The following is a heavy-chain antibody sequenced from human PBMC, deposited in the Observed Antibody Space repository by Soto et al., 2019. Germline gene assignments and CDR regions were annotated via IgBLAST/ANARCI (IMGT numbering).Heavy chain of an antibody. J-gene: IGHJ4*02. D-gene: IGHD6-13*01. Sequence: QVQLVQSGAEVKKPGASVKVSCKTSGYTFTSYPINWVRQAPGQGLVWMGWISAYNGNTNYAQKLQGRVTMTTDTSTSTAYMELRSLRSDDTAVYYCARDAEGYSSSWYTFDYWGQGTLVTVSS. CDR2: ISAYNGNT. CDR3: ARDAEGYSSSWYTFDY. CDR1: GYTFTSYP. V-gene: IGHV1-18*01.